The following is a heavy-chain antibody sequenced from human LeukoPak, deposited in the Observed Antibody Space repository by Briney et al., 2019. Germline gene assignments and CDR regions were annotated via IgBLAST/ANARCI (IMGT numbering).Heavy chain of an antibody. CDR3: ARHRLGTYNFDY. CDR2: INHSGST. Sequence: PSETLSLTCAVYGGSFSGYYWSWIRQPPGKRLEWIGEINHSGSTNYNPSLKSRVTISLDTSKNQFSLKLTSVTAADTAVYYCARHRLGTYNFDYWGQGTLVTVSS. CDR1: GGSFSGYY. J-gene: IGHJ4*02. V-gene: IGHV4-34*01. D-gene: IGHD7-27*01.